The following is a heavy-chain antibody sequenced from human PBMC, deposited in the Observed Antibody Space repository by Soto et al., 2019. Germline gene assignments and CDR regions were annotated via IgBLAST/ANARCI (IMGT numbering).Heavy chain of an antibody. CDR1: GASITNSNW. V-gene: IGHV4-4*02. CDR3: ARDLGTGTDY. J-gene: IGHJ4*02. Sequence: QVQLQESGPGLVKPSGTLSLTCAVSGASITNSNWWSWVRQAPGKGLEWIGEIYHSGATTYNPSLKSRVTISVDPPNNHFSLKLTSVTAADTAVYFCARDLGTGTDYWGQGTLVTVAS. D-gene: IGHD1-1*01. CDR2: IYHSGAT.